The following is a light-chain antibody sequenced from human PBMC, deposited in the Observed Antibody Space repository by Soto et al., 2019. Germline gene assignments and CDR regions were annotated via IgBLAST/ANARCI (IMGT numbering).Light chain of an antibody. CDR3: SSYAGSNIVV. J-gene: IGLJ2*01. V-gene: IGLV2-8*01. Sequence: QSVLTQPPSASGSPGQSVTISCTGTSSDVGGYNFVSWYQQHPGKAPKLMIYEVSERPSGVPDRFSGSKSGNTASLTVSGLQAEVEADYYCSSYAGSNIVVFGGGTKVTVL. CDR1: SSDVGGYNF. CDR2: EVS.